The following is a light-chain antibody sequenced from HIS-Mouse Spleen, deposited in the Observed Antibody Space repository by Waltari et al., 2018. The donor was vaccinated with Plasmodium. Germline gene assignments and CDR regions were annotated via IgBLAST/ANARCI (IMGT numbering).Light chain of an antibody. Sequence: DIEMTQSPSPLSASVGDRVTITCRASQSISIYLNWYQQKPGKAPKLLIYAASSLQSGVPSRFSGSGSGTDFTLTISSLQPEDFATYYCQQSYSTWTFGQGTKVEIK. CDR1: QSISIY. V-gene: IGKV1-39*01. CDR3: QQSYSTWT. CDR2: AAS. J-gene: IGKJ1*01.